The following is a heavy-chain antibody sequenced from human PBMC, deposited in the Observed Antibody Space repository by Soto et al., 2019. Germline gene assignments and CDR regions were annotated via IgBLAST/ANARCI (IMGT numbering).Heavy chain of an antibody. V-gene: IGHV3-7*05. CDR2: IKQDGGEK. CDR3: ARVASIAAFY. J-gene: IGHJ4*02. Sequence: EVQLVESGGGLVQPGGSLRLSCAASGFTFSGYWMSWVRQAPGKGLEWVANIKQDGGEKFYVDSVKGRFTISRDNARNPLSLQMNSLRAEDTAVYYCARVASIAAFYWGQGTLVTVSS. CDR1: GFTFSGYW. D-gene: IGHD6-6*01.